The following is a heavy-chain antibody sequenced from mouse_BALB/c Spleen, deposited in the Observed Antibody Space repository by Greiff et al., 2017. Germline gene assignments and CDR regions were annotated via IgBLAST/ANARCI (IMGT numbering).Heavy chain of an antibody. D-gene: IGHD2-14*01. CDR1: GFTFSSFG. V-gene: IGHV5-17*02. CDR2: ISSGSSTI. J-gene: IGHJ3*01. CDR3: AKGEYDGFAY. Sequence: EVHLVESGGGLVQPGGSRKLSCAASGFTFSSFGMHWVRQAPEQGLEWVAYISSGSSTIYYADTVKGRFTISRDNPKNTLFLQMTSLRSEDTAMYYCAKGEYDGFAYWGQGTLVTVSA.